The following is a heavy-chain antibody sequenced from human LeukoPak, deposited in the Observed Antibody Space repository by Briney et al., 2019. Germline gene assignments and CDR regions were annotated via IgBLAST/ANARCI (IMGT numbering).Heavy chain of an antibody. J-gene: IGHJ4*02. CDR1: GDSISNHY. V-gene: IGHV4-59*08. CDR2: IYYTGNT. D-gene: IGHD2-15*01. Sequence: PSETLSLTCTVSGDSISNHYSSWIRQPPGKGLEWIGYIYYTGNTNYNPSLKSRVTISEDTSKNQVSLELSSVTAADTAVYYCVRHSRVVAFDYWGQGNLVTVSS. CDR3: VRHSRVVAFDY.